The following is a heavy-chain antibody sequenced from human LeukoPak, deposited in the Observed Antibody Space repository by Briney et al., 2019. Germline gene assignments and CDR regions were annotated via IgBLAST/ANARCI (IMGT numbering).Heavy chain of an antibody. Sequence: SGGSLRLSCAASGFTVSSNYMSWVRQAPGKGLEWVSVIYSGGSTYYADSVKGRFTISRDNSKNTLYLQMNSLRAEDTAVYYCARDTGSGWYVFDYWGQGTLVTVSS. CDR2: IYSGGST. J-gene: IGHJ4*02. CDR3: ARDTGSGWYVFDY. D-gene: IGHD6-19*01. CDR1: GFTVSSNY. V-gene: IGHV3-53*01.